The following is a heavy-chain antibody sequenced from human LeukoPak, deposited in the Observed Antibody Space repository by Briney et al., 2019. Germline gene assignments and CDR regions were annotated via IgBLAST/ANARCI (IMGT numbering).Heavy chain of an antibody. CDR1: GGSISSYY. Sequence: SETLSLACSVSGGSISSYYWSWLRQPPGKGLEGSGYIYYSGSTNYNPSLKSRVTISVDTSKNQFSLKLSSVTAADTAVYYCARGAYSYGNPYYYYYGMDVWGQGTTVTVSS. D-gene: IGHD5-18*01. CDR3: ARGAYSYGNPYYYYYGMDV. V-gene: IGHV4-59*12. J-gene: IGHJ6*02. CDR2: IYYSGST.